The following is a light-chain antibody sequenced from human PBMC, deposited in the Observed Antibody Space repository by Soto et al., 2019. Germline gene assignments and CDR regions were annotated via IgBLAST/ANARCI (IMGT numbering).Light chain of an antibody. J-gene: IGKJ1*01. Sequence: VLTQSPGTLSLSPGDRATLSCRASQSVSSAYLAWYQQKPGQAPSLLIYSASNRATGIQDRFSGSGSGTEFTLTIRRLEPEDFAVYYCQQYGSSGTCGQGTKVDIK. CDR2: SAS. CDR1: QSVSSAY. V-gene: IGKV3-20*01. CDR3: QQYGSSGT.